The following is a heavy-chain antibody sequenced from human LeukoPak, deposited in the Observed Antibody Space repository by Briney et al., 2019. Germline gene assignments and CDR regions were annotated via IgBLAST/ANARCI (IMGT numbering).Heavy chain of an antibody. CDR3: ARGPLDYSSDYFFDY. D-gene: IGHD6-19*01. V-gene: IGHV3-21*01. CDR2: ISSSSSYI. Sequence: PGGSLRLSCTASGFTFSTYSMNWARQAPGKGLEWVSFISSSSSYIYYADSVKGRFTISRDNAKNSLYLQMNSLRAEDTAVYYCARGPLDYSSDYFFDYWGQGTLVTVSS. J-gene: IGHJ4*02. CDR1: GFTFSTYS.